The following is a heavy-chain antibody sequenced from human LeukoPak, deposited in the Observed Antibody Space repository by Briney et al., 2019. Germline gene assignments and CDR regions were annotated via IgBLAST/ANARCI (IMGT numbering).Heavy chain of an antibody. CDR1: GDSISSSGYY. V-gene: IGHV4-39*07. CDR3: ARDSAAGPAGL. J-gene: IGHJ4*01. Sequence: SETLSLTCTVSGDSISSSGYYWAWIRQSPGKGLEWIGSIFHSGGTYYNPSLKSRVTISVDTSKNQFSLNMNSVTAADTAVYYCARDSAAGPAGLWGHGTLVTVSS. CDR2: IFHSGGT. D-gene: IGHD6-13*01.